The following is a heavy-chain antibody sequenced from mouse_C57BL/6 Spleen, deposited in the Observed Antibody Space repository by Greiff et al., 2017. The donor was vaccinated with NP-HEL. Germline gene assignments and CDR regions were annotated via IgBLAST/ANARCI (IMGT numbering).Heavy chain of an antibody. V-gene: IGHV1-55*01. CDR2: IYPGSGST. Sequence: VQLQQPGAELVKPGASVKMSCKASGYTFTSYWITWVKQRPGQGLEWIGDIYPGSGSTNYNEKFKSKATLTVDTSSSTAYMQLSSLTSDDSAVYYCARQSYDYSWFAYWGQGTLVTVSA. J-gene: IGHJ3*01. CDR1: GYTFTSYW. D-gene: IGHD2-4*01. CDR3: ARQSYDYSWFAY.